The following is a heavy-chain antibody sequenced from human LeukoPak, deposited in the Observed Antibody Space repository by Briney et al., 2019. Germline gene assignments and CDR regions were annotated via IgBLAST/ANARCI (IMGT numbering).Heavy chain of an antibody. Sequence: SQTLSLTCAISGDSVSSNSAAWNWIRQSPSRGLEWLGRTYYRSKWYNDYAVSVKSRITINPDTSKNQFSLQLNPVTPEDTAVYYCARVVGSSSVASGYAFDIWGQGTMVTVSS. J-gene: IGHJ3*02. V-gene: IGHV6-1*01. CDR2: TYYRSKWYN. D-gene: IGHD6-6*01. CDR3: ARVVGSSSVASGYAFDI. CDR1: GDSVSSNSAA.